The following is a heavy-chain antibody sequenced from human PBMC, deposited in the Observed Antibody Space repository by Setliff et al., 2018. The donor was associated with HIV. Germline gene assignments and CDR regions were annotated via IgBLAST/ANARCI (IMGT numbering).Heavy chain of an antibody. Sequence: SETLSLTCTISGGSISYYYWSWIRQPPGRGLEWIGSIYYDGDATYNPSLKNRVTISVDTSKNQFSLRLSSVTAADTAVYYCARGYSSSWYDSWGQGTLVTVSS. CDR1: GGSISYYY. D-gene: IGHD6-13*01. V-gene: IGHV4-59*08. CDR3: ARGYSSSWYDS. CDR2: IYYDGDA. J-gene: IGHJ5*01.